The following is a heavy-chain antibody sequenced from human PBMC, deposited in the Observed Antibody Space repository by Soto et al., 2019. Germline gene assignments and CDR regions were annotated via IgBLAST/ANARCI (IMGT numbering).Heavy chain of an antibody. Sequence: EVQLVESGGGLVQPGGSLKLSCAASGFTFSGSAMHWVRQASGKGLEWVGRIRSKANSYATTYAASVKGRFTISRDDTTNTAYLQMDSLKDEDTAVYYCTRHAFYDYGDYVGFYWGQGTLVTVSS. D-gene: IGHD4-17*01. V-gene: IGHV3-73*01. CDR1: GFTFSGSA. CDR2: IRSKANSYAT. J-gene: IGHJ4*02. CDR3: TRHAFYDYGDYVGFY.